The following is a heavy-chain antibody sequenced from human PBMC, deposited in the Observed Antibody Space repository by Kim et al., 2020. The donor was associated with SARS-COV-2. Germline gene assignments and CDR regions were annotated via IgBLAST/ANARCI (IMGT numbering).Heavy chain of an antibody. V-gene: IGHV1-2*02. J-gene: IGHJ4*02. Sequence: TTYADKFQGRISMTRDTSINTLFLELSRLRQDDTALYYCTRMRSANQPFDYWGQGTQITVST. CDR3: TRMRSANQPFDY. D-gene: IGHD2-2*01. CDR2: T.